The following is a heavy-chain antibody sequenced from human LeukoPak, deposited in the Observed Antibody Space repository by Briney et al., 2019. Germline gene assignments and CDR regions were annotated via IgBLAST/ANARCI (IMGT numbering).Heavy chain of an antibody. CDR3: ARGSRGYSGYAVIRVNWFDP. J-gene: IGHJ5*02. D-gene: IGHD5-12*01. CDR1: GGSISSGDYY. Sequence: SETLSLTCTVSGGSISSGDYYWSWIRQPPGKGLEWIGYIYYSGSTNYNPSLKSRVTISVDTSKNQFSLKLSSVTAADTAVYYCARGSRGYSGYAVIRVNWFDPWGQGTLVTVSS. CDR2: IYYSGST. V-gene: IGHV4-30-4*01.